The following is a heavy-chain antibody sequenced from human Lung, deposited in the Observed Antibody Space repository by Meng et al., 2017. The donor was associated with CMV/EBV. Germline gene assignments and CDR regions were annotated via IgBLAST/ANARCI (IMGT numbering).Heavy chain of an antibody. J-gene: IGHJ6*02. CDR2: ISSSGSTI. V-gene: IGHV3-48*03. CDR1: GFTFSSYE. CDR3: ASLKDIVVVPAAKGSKYYYYGMDV. Sequence: GGSXRLXCAASGFTFSSYEMNWVRQAPGKGLEWVSYISSSGSTIYYADSVKGRFTISRDNAKNSLYLQMNSLRAEDTAVYYCASLKDIVVVPAAKGSKYYYYGMDVWXQGNTVTVSS. D-gene: IGHD2-2*01.